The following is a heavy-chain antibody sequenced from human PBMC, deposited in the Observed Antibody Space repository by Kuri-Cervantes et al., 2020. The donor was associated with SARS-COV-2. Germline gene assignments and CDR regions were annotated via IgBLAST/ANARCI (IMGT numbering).Heavy chain of an antibody. CDR2: ISGSGGST. Sequence: GESLKISCAASGFTFSSYAMSWVRQAPGKGLEWVSAISGSGGSTYYADSVKGRLTISRDNSKNTLYLQMNSLRAEDTAAYYCAKTTMVQGVIISGWIDYWGQGTLVTVSS. V-gene: IGHV3-23*01. D-gene: IGHD3-10*01. CDR3: AKTTMVQGVIISGWIDY. J-gene: IGHJ4*02. CDR1: GFTFSSYA.